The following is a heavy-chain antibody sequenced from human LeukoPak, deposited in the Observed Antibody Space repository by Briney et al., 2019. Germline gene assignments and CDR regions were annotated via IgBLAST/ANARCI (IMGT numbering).Heavy chain of an antibody. V-gene: IGHV4-4*07. Sequence: PSETLSLTCTVSGGSISSYYWSWIRQPAGKGLEWIGRIFTSGNTNYNPSLKSRVTISVDKSKNQFSLKLTSVTAADTAVYYCAREASGWFGGFGYWGQGTLVTVS. CDR3: AREASGWFGGFGY. J-gene: IGHJ4*02. CDR1: GGSISSYY. D-gene: IGHD6-19*01. CDR2: IFTSGNT.